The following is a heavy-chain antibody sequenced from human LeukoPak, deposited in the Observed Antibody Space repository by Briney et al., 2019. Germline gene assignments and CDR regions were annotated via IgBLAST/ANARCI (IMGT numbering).Heavy chain of an antibody. Sequence: GGSLRLSCAASGFTFSSHGMSWVRQAPGKGLEWVSTISGSGDYTYYADSVKGRFTISRDNSKNTLYLQMGSLTTEDMAVYYCARGSHRRYSSSWYSLWGQGTLVTVSS. CDR3: ARGSHRRYSSSWYSL. J-gene: IGHJ4*02. D-gene: IGHD6-13*01. CDR1: GFTFSSHG. CDR2: ISGSGDYT. V-gene: IGHV3-23*01.